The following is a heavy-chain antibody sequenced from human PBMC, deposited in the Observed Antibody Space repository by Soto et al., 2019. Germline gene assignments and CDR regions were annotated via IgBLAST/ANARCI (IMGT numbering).Heavy chain of an antibody. D-gene: IGHD3-3*01. J-gene: IGHJ6*02. CDR1: GGTFSSYA. CDR3: AREGSLFGVVRYYYYGMDV. V-gene: IGHV1-69*01. CDR2: IIPIFGTA. Sequence: QVPLVQSGAEVKKPGSSVKVSCKASGGTFSSYAISWVRQAPGQGLEWMGGIIPIFGTANYAQKFQGRVTITADESTSTAYMELSSPRSEDTVVYYCAREGSLFGVVRYYYYGMDVWGQGTTVTVSS.